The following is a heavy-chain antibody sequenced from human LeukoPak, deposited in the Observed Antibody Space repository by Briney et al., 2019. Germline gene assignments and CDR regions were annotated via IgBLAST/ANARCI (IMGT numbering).Heavy chain of an antibody. CDR2: ISGSGGST. Sequence: GGSLRLSCAASGFTFSSYAMSWVRQAPGKGLEWVSAISGSGGSTYYADSVKGRFTISRDNSKNTLYLQMNSLRAEDTAVYYCAKEYGSGSYPILPGCFDYWGQGTLVTVSS. CDR3: AKEYGSGSYPILPGCFDY. D-gene: IGHD3-10*01. J-gene: IGHJ4*02. V-gene: IGHV3-23*01. CDR1: GFTFSSYA.